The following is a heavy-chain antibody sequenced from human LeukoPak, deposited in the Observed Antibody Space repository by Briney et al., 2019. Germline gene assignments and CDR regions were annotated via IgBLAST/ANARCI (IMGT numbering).Heavy chain of an antibody. Sequence: SETLSLTCTVSGGSINSYYWSWIRQPPGKGLEWIGYISYSGSTNYNPSLKSRVTISVDTSKNQFFLKLSSVTAADTALYYCARGDANWGQGTLVTVSS. CDR2: ISYSGST. CDR3: ARGDAN. V-gene: IGHV4-59*01. CDR1: GGSINSYY. J-gene: IGHJ4*02.